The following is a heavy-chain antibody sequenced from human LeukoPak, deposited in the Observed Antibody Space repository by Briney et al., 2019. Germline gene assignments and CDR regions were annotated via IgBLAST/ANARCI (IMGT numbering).Heavy chain of an antibody. CDR3: ARDVPAHCSSTSCYRYYYYMDV. CDR2: IYSGGGT. D-gene: IGHD2-2*02. J-gene: IGHJ6*03. V-gene: IGHV3-66*02. CDR1: GFTVSSNY. Sequence: PGGSLRLSCAASGFTVSSNYMSWVRQAPGKGLEWVSVIYSGGGTYYADSVKGRFTISRDNSKNTLYLQMNSLRAEDTAVYYCARDVPAHCSSTSCYRYYYYMDVWGKGTTVTVSS.